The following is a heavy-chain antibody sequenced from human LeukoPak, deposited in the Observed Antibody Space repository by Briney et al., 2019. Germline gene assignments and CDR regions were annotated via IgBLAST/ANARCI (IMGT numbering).Heavy chain of an antibody. CDR2: ITPSGDGT. CDR1: GFTVSSNY. D-gene: IGHD1-26*01. Sequence: GGSLRLSCAASGFTVSSNYMSWVRQTPGKGLEWVSSITPSGDGTYYAASVKGRFTISRDNSKNTLYLQMDSLRADDTAKYYCAKDSPVATWWGQGTLVTVSS. CDR3: AKDSPVATW. J-gene: IGHJ4*02. V-gene: IGHV3-23*01.